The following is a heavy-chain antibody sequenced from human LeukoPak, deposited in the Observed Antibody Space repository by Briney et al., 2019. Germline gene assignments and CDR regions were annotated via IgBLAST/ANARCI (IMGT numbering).Heavy chain of an antibody. CDR2: IKQDGSEK. Sequence: PGGSLRLSCAASGFTFSSYWMSWVRQAPGKGLEWVANIKQDGSEKYYVDSVKGRFTISRDNAKNSLYLQMNSLRAEDTAVYYCARDIVVPTNSYYYYYGMDVWGQGTTVTVSS. D-gene: IGHD2-2*01. J-gene: IGHJ6*02. CDR1: GFTFSSYW. CDR3: ARDIVVPTNSYYYYYGMDV. V-gene: IGHV3-7*01.